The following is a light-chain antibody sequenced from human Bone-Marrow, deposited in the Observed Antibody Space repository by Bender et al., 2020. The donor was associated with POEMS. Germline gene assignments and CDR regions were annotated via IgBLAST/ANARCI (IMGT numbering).Light chain of an antibody. CDR1: SSNIGAHA. CDR2: SSH. Sequence: QSVLTQPPSVSGARGQRVSISCTGSSSNIGAHAVNWYQHLPGTAPKLLIYSSHRRPSEVPDRFSGSRSGTSASLAISGLQSEDEADYYCAVWDDSLNGWVFGGGTKLTVL. CDR3: AVWDDSLNGWV. J-gene: IGLJ3*02. V-gene: IGLV1-44*01.